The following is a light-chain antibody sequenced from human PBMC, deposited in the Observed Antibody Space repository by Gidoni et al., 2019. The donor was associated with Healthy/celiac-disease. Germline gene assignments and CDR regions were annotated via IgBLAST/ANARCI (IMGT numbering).Light chain of an antibody. CDR1: QSVSSY. J-gene: IGKJ4*01. CDR3: QQRSNFT. Sequence: EIVFTQSPATLSLSPGERATLSCRASQSVSSYLAWYQQKPGQAPRLRIYDASNRATGIPARFSGSGSGTDFTLTISSLEPEDFAVYYCQQRSNFTFGGGTKVEIK. CDR2: DAS. V-gene: IGKV3-11*01.